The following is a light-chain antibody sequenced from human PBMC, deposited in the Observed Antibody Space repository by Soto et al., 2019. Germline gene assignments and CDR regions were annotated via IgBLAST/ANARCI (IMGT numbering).Light chain of an antibody. Sequence: QSVLTQPPSASGSPGQSVTISCTGTSSDIGGYNFVSWYQQHPGKAPKLMIDEVNKRPSGVPDRFSGSKSGNTASLTISGLQPEDEADYYCLSYTSANTRVFGGGTKLTVL. CDR2: EVN. CDR1: SSDIGGYNF. J-gene: IGLJ3*02. CDR3: LSYTSANTRV. V-gene: IGLV2-8*01.